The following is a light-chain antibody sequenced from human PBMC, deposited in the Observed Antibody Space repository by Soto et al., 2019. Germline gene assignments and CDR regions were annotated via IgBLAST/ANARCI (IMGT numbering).Light chain of an antibody. Sequence: EIVMTQSPATLSVSPGERVTLSCRARQSVSGNLAWYQQKPGQAPRLLIYGASTRATGFPARFSGSGSGTEFTLTISSLQSEDFAVYYCQQYNNWLFTFGGGTRVEIK. CDR3: QQYNNWLFT. V-gene: IGKV3-15*01. J-gene: IGKJ4*01. CDR2: GAS. CDR1: QSVSGN.